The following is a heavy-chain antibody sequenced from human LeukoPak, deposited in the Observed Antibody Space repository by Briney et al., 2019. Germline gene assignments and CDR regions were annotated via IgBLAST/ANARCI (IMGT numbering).Heavy chain of an antibody. J-gene: IGHJ4*02. CDR1: GGSISSSSYY. CDR2: IYYSRST. Sequence: SETLSLPCSVSGGSISSSSYYWGWIRQPPGKGLEWIGRIYYSRSTHYNPSLKSRVTISVDTPKNQFSLQLSPVTPADPAVYYCASLPGYSSVRRFDYGGQGLVVIVSS. D-gene: IGHD6-19*01. V-gene: IGHV4-39*01. CDR3: ASLPGYSSVRRFDY.